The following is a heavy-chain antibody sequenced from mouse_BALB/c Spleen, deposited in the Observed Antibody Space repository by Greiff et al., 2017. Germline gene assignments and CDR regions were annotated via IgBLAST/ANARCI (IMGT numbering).Heavy chain of an antibody. J-gene: IGHJ4*01. Sequence: VQLQQSGAELAKPGASVKMSCKASGYTFTSYWMHWVKQRPGQGLEWIGYINPSTGYTEYNQKFKDKATLTADKSSSTAYMQLSGLTSEDSAVYYCARGGVYYRYDGDYYAMDYWGQGTSVTVSS. CDR2: INPSTGYT. CDR1: GYTFTSYW. V-gene: IGHV1-7*01. CDR3: ARGGVYYRYDGDYYAMDY. D-gene: IGHD2-14*01.